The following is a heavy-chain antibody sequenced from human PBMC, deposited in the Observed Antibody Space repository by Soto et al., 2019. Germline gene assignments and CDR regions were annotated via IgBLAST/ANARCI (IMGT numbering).Heavy chain of an antibody. CDR1: GDTFSNYA. CDR3: ARERSRYDRSGYYRPDY. Sequence: SVKVSCKVSGDTFSNYAISWVRQAPGQGLEWMGGIIPILGTPTYAQKFQGRVTITADKSTSTAYMELSSLRSEDTAVYYCARERSRYDRSGYYRPDYWGQGTLVTVSS. D-gene: IGHD3-22*01. CDR2: IIPILGTP. J-gene: IGHJ4*02. V-gene: IGHV1-69*10.